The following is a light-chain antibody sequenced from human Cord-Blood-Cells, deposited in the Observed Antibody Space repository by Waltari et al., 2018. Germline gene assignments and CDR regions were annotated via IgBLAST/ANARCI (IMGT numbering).Light chain of an antibody. J-gene: IGKJ4*01. CDR1: QSLLHSNGYNY. CDR3: MQALQTPLT. V-gene: IGKV2-28*01. CDR2: LGS. Sequence: DIWMTQSLLSLPVTPGKPAPISCRSSQSLLHSNGYNYLDWYLQKPGQSPQLLIYLGSNRASGVPDRFSGSGSGTDFTLKISRVEAEDVGVYYCMQALQTPLTFGGGTKVEIK.